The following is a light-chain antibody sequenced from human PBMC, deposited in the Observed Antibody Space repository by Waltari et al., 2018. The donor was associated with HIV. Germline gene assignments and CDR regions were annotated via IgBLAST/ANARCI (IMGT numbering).Light chain of an antibody. J-gene: IGKJ4*01. CDR2: ATS. V-gene: IGKV1-NL1*01. CDR3: QQYFSPPPLP. CDR1: QTISSS. Sequence: DIQMTQSPSSLSASVGERGTTTCRARQTISSSLAWYQQRPGNCTKLLIHATSRFEWGVPSRFIGSRSGTDCAFTIRRLQPEDFSVYYCQQYFSPPPLPFGAGTKVEIK.